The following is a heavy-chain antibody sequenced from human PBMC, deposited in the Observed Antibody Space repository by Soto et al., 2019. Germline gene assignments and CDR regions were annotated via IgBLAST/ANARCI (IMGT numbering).Heavy chain of an antibody. CDR2: IWYDGSNK. CDR1: GFTFSSYG. J-gene: IGHJ4*02. D-gene: IGHD6-19*01. Sequence: GGSLRLSCAASGFTFSSYGMHWVRQAPGKGLEWVAVIWYDGSNKYYADSVKGRFTISRDNSKNTLYLQMNSLRAEDTAVYYCARERYSSGWPRAKDVDYFDYWGQGTLVTVSS. V-gene: IGHV3-33*01. CDR3: ARERYSSGWPRAKDVDYFDY.